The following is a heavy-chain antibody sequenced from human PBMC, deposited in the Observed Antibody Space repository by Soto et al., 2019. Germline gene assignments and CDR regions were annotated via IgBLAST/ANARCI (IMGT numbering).Heavy chain of an antibody. CDR3: ARGLASNSEDWFDP. CDR2: IYHSGST. J-gene: IGHJ5*02. Sequence: PSETLSLTCAVSGGSISSGGYSWSWIRQPPGKGLEWIGYIYHSGSTYYNPSLKSRVTISVDRSKNQFSLKLSSVTAADTAVYYCARGLASNSEDWFDPWGQGTLVTVSS. CDR1: GGSISSGGYS. D-gene: IGHD4-4*01. V-gene: IGHV4-30-2*01.